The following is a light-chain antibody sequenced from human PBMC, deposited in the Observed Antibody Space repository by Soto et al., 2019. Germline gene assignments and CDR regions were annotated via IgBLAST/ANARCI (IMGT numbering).Light chain of an antibody. CDR1: QSLSNNY. J-gene: IGKJ5*01. CDR3: QHYGISPRIT. CDR2: GAS. Sequence: PGERATLSCRASQSLSNNYLAWYQQKPGQAPRILIYGASSRATGIPDRFSGSGSGTDFTLTISRLEPEDFAVYYCQHYGISPRITFVQGTRLEIK. V-gene: IGKV3-20*01.